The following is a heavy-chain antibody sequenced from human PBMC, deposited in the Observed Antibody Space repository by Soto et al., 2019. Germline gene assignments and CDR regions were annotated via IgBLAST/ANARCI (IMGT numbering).Heavy chain of an antibody. V-gene: IGHV3-23*01. CDR3: AKNPLSSGYYEVDY. CDR2: ISGSGGST. D-gene: IGHD3-22*01. CDR1: GFTFSSYA. Sequence: PGGSLRLSCAASGFTFSSYAMSWVRQAPGKGLEWVSAISGSGGSTYYADSVKVRFTISRDNSKNTLYLQMNSLRAEETAVYYCAKNPLSSGYYEVDYWGQGTLVTVSS. J-gene: IGHJ4*02.